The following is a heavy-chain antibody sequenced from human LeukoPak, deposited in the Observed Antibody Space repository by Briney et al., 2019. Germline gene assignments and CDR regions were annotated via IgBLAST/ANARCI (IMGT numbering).Heavy chain of an antibody. J-gene: IGHJ4*02. CDR1: GYTFTNYG. D-gene: IGHD5/OR15-5a*01. CDR2: ISAYSGYT. V-gene: IGHV1-18*01. CDR3: ARDAVSTTTAGGIDY. Sequence: ASVKVSCKASGYTFTNYGISWVRQAPGQGLEWMGWISAYSGYTHYAQKIQGRVTVTTEASTSTAYMELRSLTSYDTSVYYCARDAVSTTTAGGIDYWGQGTLVTVSS.